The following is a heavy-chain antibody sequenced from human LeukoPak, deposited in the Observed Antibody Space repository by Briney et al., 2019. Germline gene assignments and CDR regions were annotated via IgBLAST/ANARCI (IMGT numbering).Heavy chain of an antibody. CDR2: INPNSGGT. CDR1: GYTFTGYY. Sequence: GASVKVSCKASGYTFTGYYMHWVRQAPGQGLEWMGWINPNSGGTNYAQKFQGRVTMTRDTSISTAYMELSRLRSDDTAVYYCARAGDYGTLNWFDPWGQGTLVTVSS. J-gene: IGHJ5*02. CDR3: ARAGDYGTLNWFDP. V-gene: IGHV1-2*02. D-gene: IGHD4-17*01.